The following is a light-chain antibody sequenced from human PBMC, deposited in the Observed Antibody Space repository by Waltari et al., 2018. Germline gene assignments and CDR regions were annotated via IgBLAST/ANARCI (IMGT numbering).Light chain of an antibody. Sequence: QSALTPPASVSASPGQSITISCTGTSSDVRGYHSVFWYQQHPGKAPKLIINDVTNRPSGVSNRFSGSKSGNTASLTISGLQAEDEADYYCSSYTTSSTHVFGTGTKVTVL. CDR2: DVT. CDR3: SSYTTSSTHV. J-gene: IGLJ1*01. CDR1: SSDVRGYHS. V-gene: IGLV2-14*03.